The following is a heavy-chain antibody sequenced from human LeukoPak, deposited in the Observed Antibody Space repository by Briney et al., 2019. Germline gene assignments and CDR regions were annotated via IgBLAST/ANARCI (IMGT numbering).Heavy chain of an antibody. CDR3: AEIGITMIGGV. CDR1: GFTFSSYE. Sequence: GGSLRLSWAASGFTFSSYEINWVRQAPGEGLGWVSYIISSCSTIYYADSVKGRFTIFRDNAHNSLHLQMNSLRAEDTDVYYCAEIGITMIGGVWGKGTTVTISS. V-gene: IGHV3-48*03. D-gene: IGHD3-10*02. J-gene: IGHJ6*04. CDR2: IISSCSTI.